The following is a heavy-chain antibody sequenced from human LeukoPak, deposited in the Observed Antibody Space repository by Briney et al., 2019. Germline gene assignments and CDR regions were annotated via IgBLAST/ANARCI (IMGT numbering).Heavy chain of an antibody. V-gene: IGHV4-59*01. CDR2: IYYSGST. CDR3: ARTGGTSIAARRVSWGAFDI. D-gene: IGHD6-6*01. J-gene: IGHJ3*02. CDR1: GGSISSYY. Sequence: PSETLSLTCTVSGGSISSYYWSWIRQPPGKGLEWIGYIYYSGSTNYNPSLKSRVTISVDTSKNQFSLKLSSVTAADTAVYYCARTGGTSIAARRVSWGAFDIWGQGTMVTVSS.